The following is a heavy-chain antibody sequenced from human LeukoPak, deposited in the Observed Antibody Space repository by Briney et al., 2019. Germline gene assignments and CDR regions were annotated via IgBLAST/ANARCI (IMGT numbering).Heavy chain of an antibody. CDR2: IYYSGST. D-gene: IGHD6-19*01. Sequence: SETLSLTCTVSGGSISSGGYYWSWIRQHPGKGLEWIGYIYYSGSTYYNPSLKSRVTISVDTSKNQFSLKLSSVTAADTAVYYCARVRIAVAGRKGGAYGMDVWGQGTTVTVSS. V-gene: IGHV4-31*03. J-gene: IGHJ6*02. CDR1: GGSISSGGYY. CDR3: ARVRIAVAGRKGGAYGMDV.